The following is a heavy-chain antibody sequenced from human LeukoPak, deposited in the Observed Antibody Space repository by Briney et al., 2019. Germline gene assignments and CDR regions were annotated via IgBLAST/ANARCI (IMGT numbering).Heavy chain of an antibody. CDR1: GFTFSGHY. J-gene: IGHJ4*01. D-gene: IGHD3-22*01. CDR2: INQDESER. Sequence: QTGGSLRLSCTASGFTFSGHYMAWVRQAPGKGLEWVANINQDESERYYVDSVKGRFSIFRDNAKNSLYLEMSSLRAEDTAVYYCARAPHFYDNSGFYLNKLQWFDYWGHGTLVSVSS. CDR3: ARAPHFYDNSGFYLNKLQWFDY. V-gene: IGHV3-7*01.